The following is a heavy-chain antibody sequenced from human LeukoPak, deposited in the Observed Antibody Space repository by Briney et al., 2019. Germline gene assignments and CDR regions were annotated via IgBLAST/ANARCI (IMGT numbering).Heavy chain of an antibody. CDR1: GFTFSSYS. V-gene: IGHV3-21*01. CDR3: AYYGSGSYPFLG. D-gene: IGHD3-10*01. CDR2: ISSSSSYI. J-gene: IGHJ4*02. Sequence: GGSLRLSCAASGFTFSSYSMNWVRQAPGKGLEWVSSISSSSSYIYYADSVKGRFTISRDNAKNSLYLQMNSLRAEDTAVYYCAYYGSGSYPFLGWGQGTLVTVSS.